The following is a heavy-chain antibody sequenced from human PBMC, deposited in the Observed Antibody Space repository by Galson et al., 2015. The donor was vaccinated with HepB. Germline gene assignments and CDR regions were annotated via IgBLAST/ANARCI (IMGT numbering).Heavy chain of an antibody. CDR2: INRSGSI. D-gene: IGHD3-22*01. CDR1: GGSFSGYY. Sequence: TLSLTCAVYGGSFSGYYWSWIRQPPGKGLEWIGEINRSGSINYNPSLKSRVSISVDTSKNQFSLKLSSVTAADTAVYYCARGPYYYDSNGYFSSLGFDIWGQGTMVTVSS. J-gene: IGHJ3*02. V-gene: IGHV4-34*01. CDR3: ARGPYYYDSNGYFSSLGFDI.